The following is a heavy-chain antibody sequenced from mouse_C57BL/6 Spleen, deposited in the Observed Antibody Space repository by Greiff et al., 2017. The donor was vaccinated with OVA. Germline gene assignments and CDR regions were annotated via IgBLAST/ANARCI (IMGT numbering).Heavy chain of an antibody. V-gene: IGHV1-72*01. Sequence: QVQLQQPGAELVKPGASVKLSCKASGYTFTSYWMHWVKQRPGRGLEWIGRIDPNSGGTKYNEKFKSKATLTVDKPSSTAYMQLSSLTSEDTAVYDCARAAVVAPYYFDDWGKGTTLTVSS. J-gene: IGHJ2*01. CDR3: ARAAVVAPYYFDD. CDR2: IDPNSGGT. D-gene: IGHD1-1*01. CDR1: GYTFTSYW.